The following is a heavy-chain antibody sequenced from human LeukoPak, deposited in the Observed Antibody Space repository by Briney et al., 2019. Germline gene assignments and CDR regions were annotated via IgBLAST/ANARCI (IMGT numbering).Heavy chain of an antibody. D-gene: IGHD1-26*01. J-gene: IGHJ4*02. Sequence: GASVKVSCKGSVYTCTCYYMHWLRQAPGQGLEWMGRSNPSKGGTNYAQKLQGRVTITGDTSISTAYLELSSLRSDDTAVYYCTRESGSYHGNDYWGQGTLVTVSS. CDR3: TRESGSYHGNDY. CDR1: VYTCTCYY. CDR2: SNPSKGGT. V-gene: IGHV1-2*06.